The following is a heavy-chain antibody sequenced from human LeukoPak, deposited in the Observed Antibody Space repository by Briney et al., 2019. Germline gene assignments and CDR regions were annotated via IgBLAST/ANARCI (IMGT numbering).Heavy chain of an antibody. CDR1: GGTFRNYA. V-gene: IGHV1-69*13. CDR3: ASPKENNDYYFDY. Sequence: SVKVSCKASGGTFRNYALSWVRQAPGQGLEWMGGLIPLFGRAEYAQKFQGRVTIIADEATNTAYLELSSLTSDDTAIYYCASPKENNDYYFDYWGQGTLVTLST. CDR2: LIPLFGRA. D-gene: IGHD1/OR15-1a*01. J-gene: IGHJ4*02.